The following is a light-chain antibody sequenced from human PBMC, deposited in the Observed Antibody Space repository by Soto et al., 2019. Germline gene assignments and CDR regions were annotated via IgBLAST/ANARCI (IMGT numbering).Light chain of an antibody. CDR1: QSISRN. CDR2: AAS. V-gene: IGKV3-15*01. CDR3: QQYNNWPLK. J-gene: IGKJ1*01. Sequence: EIVMTHSPATLSVSPWERATLSCRASQSISRNLAWYQQKPGQAPRLLIYAASTRATGLPARFSGSGSGTEFTLTISSLQSEDFAVYSCQQYNNWPLKFGQGTKVDIK.